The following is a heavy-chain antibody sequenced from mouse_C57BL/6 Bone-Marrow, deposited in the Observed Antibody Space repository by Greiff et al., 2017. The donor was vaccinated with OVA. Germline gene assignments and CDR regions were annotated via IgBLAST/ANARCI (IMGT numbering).Heavy chain of an antibody. CDR1: GYAFSSSW. CDR3: ATTVGNWYFDV. D-gene: IGHD1-1*01. CDR2: IYPGDGDT. V-gene: IGHV1-82*01. J-gene: IGHJ1*03. Sequence: QVQLQQSGPELVKPGASVKISCKASGYAFSSSWMNWVKQRPGKGLEWIGRIYPGDGDTNYNGKFKGKATLTADKSSSTAYMQLSSLTSEDSAVYFCATTVGNWYFDVWGTGTTVTVSS.